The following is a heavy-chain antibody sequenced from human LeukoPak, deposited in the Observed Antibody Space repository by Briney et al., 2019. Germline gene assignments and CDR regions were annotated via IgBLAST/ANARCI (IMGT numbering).Heavy chain of an antibody. Sequence: PSETLSLTCTVSGGSISSYYWGWIRQPPGKGLEWIGSIYYSGNTYYNPSLKSRVAISVDTSKNQFSLKLSSVTAADTAVYYCATALPFQLVHWGQGTLVTVSS. J-gene: IGHJ4*02. CDR1: GGSISSYY. V-gene: IGHV4-39*07. CDR3: ATALPFQLVH. CDR2: IYYSGNT. D-gene: IGHD1-1*01.